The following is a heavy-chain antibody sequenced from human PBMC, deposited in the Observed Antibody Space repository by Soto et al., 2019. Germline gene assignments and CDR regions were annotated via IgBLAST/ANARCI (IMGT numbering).Heavy chain of an antibody. CDR2: IIPIFGTA. CDR3: ARNKLERRHFYYFDY. CDR1: GGTFSSYA. D-gene: IGHD1-1*01. J-gene: IGHJ4*02. Sequence: SVKVSCKASGGTFSSYAISWVRQAPGQGLEWMGGIIPIFGTANYAQKFQGRVTITADESTSTAYMELSSLRSEDTAVYYCARNKLERRHFYYFDYWGQGTLVTV. V-gene: IGHV1-69*13.